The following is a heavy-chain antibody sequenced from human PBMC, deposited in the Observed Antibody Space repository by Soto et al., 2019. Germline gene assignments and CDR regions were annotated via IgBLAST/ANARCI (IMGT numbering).Heavy chain of an antibody. V-gene: IGHV4-59*08. CDR1: GDSISTAY. Sequence: SKTRSLTCPVPGDSISTAYWNWFRQSPGKGLGWIGFIYYGGSTNYNPSLKSRVTISVDTPKNQFSLKLSSVTAADTAVYYCAKNWNWGSLVHWGQGTLVTVSS. D-gene: IGHD7-27*01. CDR3: AKNWNWGSLVH. CDR2: IYYGGST. J-gene: IGHJ4*02.